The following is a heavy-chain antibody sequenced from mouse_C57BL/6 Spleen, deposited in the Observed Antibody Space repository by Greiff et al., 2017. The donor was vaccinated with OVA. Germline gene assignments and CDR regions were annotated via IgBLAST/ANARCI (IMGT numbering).Heavy chain of an antibody. CDR1: GYAFSSYW. D-gene: IGHD2-12*01. CDR2: IYPGDGDT. Sequence: VQLQESGAELVKPGASVKISCKASGYAFSSYWMNWVKQRPGKGLEWIGQIYPGDGDTNYNGKFKGKATLTADKSSSTAYMQLSSLTSEDSAVYFCARSGLLYWFAYWGQGTLVTVSA. J-gene: IGHJ3*01. CDR3: ARSGLLYWFAY. V-gene: IGHV1-80*01.